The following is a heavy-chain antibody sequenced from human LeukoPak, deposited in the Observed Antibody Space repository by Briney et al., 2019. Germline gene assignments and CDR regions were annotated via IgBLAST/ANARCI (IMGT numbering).Heavy chain of an antibody. CDR1: GGSISSYY. D-gene: IGHD4-17*01. CDR3: ARHGDTVTDYYYYGMDV. Sequence: SETLSLTCTVSGGSISSYYWSWIRQPPGKGLEWIGYIYYSGSTNYNPSLKSRVTTSVDTSKNQFSLKLSSVTAADTAVYYCARHGDTVTDYYYYGMDVWGQGTTVTVSS. V-gene: IGHV4-59*08. CDR2: IYYSGST. J-gene: IGHJ6*02.